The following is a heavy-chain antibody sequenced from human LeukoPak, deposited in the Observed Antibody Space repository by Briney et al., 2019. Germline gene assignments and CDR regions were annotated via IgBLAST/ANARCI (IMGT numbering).Heavy chain of an antibody. J-gene: IGHJ5*02. Sequence: GGSLRLSCAASGFTFSSYSMNWVRQAPGKGLEWVSSISSSSSYIYYADSVKGRFTISRDNAKNSLYLQMNSLRAEDTAVYYCARGEDYVWGSYRHNWFEPWGQGTLVTVSS. CDR2: ISSSSSYI. V-gene: IGHV3-21*01. D-gene: IGHD3-16*02. CDR3: ARGEDYVWGSYRHNWFEP. CDR1: GFTFSSYS.